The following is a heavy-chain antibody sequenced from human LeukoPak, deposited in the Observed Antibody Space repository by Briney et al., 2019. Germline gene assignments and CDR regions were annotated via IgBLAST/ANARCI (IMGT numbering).Heavy chain of an antibody. CDR2: ISRSGDYS. Sequence: GGSLRLFRAASGFPFSSYSMNWVRQASEKGLEWFSSISRSGDYSYYADSVKGQFTISRDNTENSLYLQMSSLRAEDTAVYYCAREISEEGFDYWGQGTLVTVSS. V-gene: IGHV3-21*01. CDR3: AREISEEGFDY. J-gene: IGHJ4*02. CDR1: GFPFSSYS.